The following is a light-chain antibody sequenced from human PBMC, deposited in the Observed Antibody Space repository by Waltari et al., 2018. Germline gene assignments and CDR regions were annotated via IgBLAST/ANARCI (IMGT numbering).Light chain of an antibody. Sequence: QLVLTQSPSASASLGASVKLTCTLSSGHSTYAIAWHQQQPEKGPRYLMKINRDGSHNKGDGIPDRFSGSSSGAERYLTISSLQSEDEAVYYYQTWDTGIHVLFGGGTKLTVL. CDR2: INRDGSH. CDR3: QTWDTGIHVL. V-gene: IGLV4-69*01. CDR1: SGHSTYA. J-gene: IGLJ2*01.